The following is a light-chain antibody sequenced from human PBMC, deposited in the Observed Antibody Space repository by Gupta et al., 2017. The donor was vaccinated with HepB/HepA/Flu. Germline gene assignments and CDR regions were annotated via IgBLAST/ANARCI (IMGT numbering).Light chain of an antibody. J-gene: IGKJ5*01. V-gene: IGKV1-9*01. CDR2: SAS. CDR3: QQFNTYPIT. CDR1: QDINSH. Sequence: DIQLTQSPSFLSASVGDRVTITCRASQDINSHLVWYQQKPGKAPNLLIYSASTLESGVPSRFSGSGSGTEFTLTISSLLPEDFATYYCQQFNTYPITFGQGTRLDIK.